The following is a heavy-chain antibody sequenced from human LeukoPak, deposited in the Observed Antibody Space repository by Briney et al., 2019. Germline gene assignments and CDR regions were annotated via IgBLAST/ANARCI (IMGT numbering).Heavy chain of an antibody. V-gene: IGHV4-61*09. Sequence: PSETLSLTCTVSGGSISSGSYYWSWIRQSAGKGLEYIGHISTSGSTTSNPSLQSRVSISVDTSKNQFSLKLTSVTAADTAVYYCSRGRARVSRFDPWGQGTLVTVSS. CDR2: ISTSGST. CDR3: SRGRARVSRFDP. J-gene: IGHJ5*02. CDR1: GGSISSGSYY. D-gene: IGHD6-6*01.